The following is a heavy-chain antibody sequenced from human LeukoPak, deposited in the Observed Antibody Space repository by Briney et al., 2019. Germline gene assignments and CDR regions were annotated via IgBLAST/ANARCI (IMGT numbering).Heavy chain of an antibody. CDR3: ARAQVDFWSGHDY. CDR1: GFTFSSYA. D-gene: IGHD3-3*01. CDR2: ISYDGSNK. V-gene: IGHV3-30-3*01. Sequence: GRSLRLSCAASGFTFSSYAMHWVRQAPGKGLEWVAVISYDGSNKYYADSVKGRFTISRDNSKNTLYLQMNGLRAEDTAVYYCARAQVDFWSGHDYWGQGTLVAVSS. J-gene: IGHJ4*02.